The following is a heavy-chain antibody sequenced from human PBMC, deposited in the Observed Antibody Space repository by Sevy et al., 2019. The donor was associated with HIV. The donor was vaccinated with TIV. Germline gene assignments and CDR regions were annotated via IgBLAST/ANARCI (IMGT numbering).Heavy chain of an antibody. D-gene: IGHD2-8*01. CDR3: AREGCTRPHDY. J-gene: IGHJ4*02. CDR1: GFNFNIYS. CDR2: LSFGCGKI. V-gene: IGHV3-23*01. Sequence: GGSLRLSCAVSGFNFNIYSMSWVRQAPGKGLEWVSTLSFGCGKINYADSVKGRFIISLIDSKNTLYLQMNSLRAEDTAVYFCAREGCTRPHDYWGQGTLVTVSS.